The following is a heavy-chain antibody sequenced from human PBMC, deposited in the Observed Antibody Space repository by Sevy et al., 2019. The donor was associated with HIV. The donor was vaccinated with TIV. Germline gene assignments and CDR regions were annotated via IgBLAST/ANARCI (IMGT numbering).Heavy chain of an antibody. CDR3: ARGRVTSHYIDY. J-gene: IGHJ4*02. Sequence: GGSLRLSCADSGFTFIDYAMHWVRQAPGKGLEWVAVISDDGSKTCYSDSVNGRFTISRDNSKNTLYLQMNSLRAHDTAVYYCARGRVTSHYIDYWGQGTLVTVSS. CDR2: ISDDGSKT. D-gene: IGHD2-21*02. V-gene: IGHV3-30*04. CDR1: GFTFIDYA.